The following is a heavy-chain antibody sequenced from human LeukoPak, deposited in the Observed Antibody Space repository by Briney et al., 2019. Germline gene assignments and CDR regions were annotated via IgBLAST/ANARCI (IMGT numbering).Heavy chain of an antibody. V-gene: IGHV3-15*01. J-gene: IGHJ4*02. CDR1: GFTFSNAW. CDR2: IKSKSDGCTT. Sequence: GGSLRLSCAPSGFTFSNAWMSWVRQAPGKGLEWVGRIKSKSDGCTTDYAAPVKGRFTISGNDSKNTLYLQMNSLKTEDTAVYYCTTGVLTGFPRWGQGTLVTVS. CDR3: TTGVLTGFPR. D-gene: IGHD3-9*01.